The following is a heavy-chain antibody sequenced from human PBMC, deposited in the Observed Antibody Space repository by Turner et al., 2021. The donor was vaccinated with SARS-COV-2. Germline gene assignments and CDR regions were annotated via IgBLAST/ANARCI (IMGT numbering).Heavy chain of an antibody. Sequence: EVQLLESGGGLVQPGGSLRLSCTASGFIFNNYAMSWVRQAPGKGLEWVAAISGTCGNTYYADSAKGRFTISRDNSKNTQYLQMNSLGAEDTALYYCAKATYDFWSGYGYYSYGMDVWGQGTTVTVSS. V-gene: IGHV3-23*01. D-gene: IGHD3-3*01. CDR1: GFIFNNYA. CDR2: ISGTCGNT. CDR3: AKATYDFWSGYGYYSYGMDV. J-gene: IGHJ6*02.